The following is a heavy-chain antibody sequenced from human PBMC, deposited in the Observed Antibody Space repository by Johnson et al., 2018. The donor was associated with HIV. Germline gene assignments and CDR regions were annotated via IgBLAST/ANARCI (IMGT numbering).Heavy chain of an antibody. V-gene: IGHV3-49*04. J-gene: IGHJ3*02. D-gene: IGHD3-3*01. Sequence: VQLVESGGGLVQPGGSLRLSCAASGFTFSSYAMSWVRQAPGKGLEWVGFIRSKAYGGTTEYAASVKGRFTISRDDSKSIAYLQMNSLKTEDTAVYYCTRPMTYYDVWSGYGKRDAFDIWGQGTMVTVSS. CDR3: TRPMTYYDVWSGYGKRDAFDI. CDR2: IRSKAYGGTT. CDR1: GFTFSSYA.